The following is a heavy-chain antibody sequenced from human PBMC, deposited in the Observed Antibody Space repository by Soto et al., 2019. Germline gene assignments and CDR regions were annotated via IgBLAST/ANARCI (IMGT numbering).Heavy chain of an antibody. J-gene: IGHJ6*02. CDR2: ISAYNGNT. CDR1: GYTFTSYG. V-gene: IGHV1-18*01. CDR3: AMAWGLRAGYYYYGMDV. D-gene: IGHD1-26*01. Sequence: ASGKVSCKASGYTFTSYGISWVRQAPGQGLEWMGWISAYNGNTNYAQKLQGRVTMTTDTSTSTAYMELRSLRSDDTAVYYCAMAWGLRAGYYYYGMDVWGQGTTVTVS.